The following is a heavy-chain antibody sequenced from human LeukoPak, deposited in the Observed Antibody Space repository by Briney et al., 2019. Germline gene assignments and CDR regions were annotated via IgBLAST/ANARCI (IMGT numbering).Heavy chain of an antibody. J-gene: IGHJ5*02. D-gene: IGHD1-1*01. Sequence: ESLKISCKGSGYSFTSYWIGWVRQMPGKGLEWMGIIYPGDSDTRYSPSFQGQVTLSADKSITTAYLQWSSLKASDTATYYCARFTTTGTWWFDPWGQGTLVTVSS. CDR2: IYPGDSDT. CDR1: GYSFTSYW. CDR3: ARFTTTGTWWFDP. V-gene: IGHV5-51*01.